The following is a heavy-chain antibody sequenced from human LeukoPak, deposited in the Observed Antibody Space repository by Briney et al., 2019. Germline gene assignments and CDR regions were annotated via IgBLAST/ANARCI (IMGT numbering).Heavy chain of an antibody. CDR2: INPNSGGT. CDR3: ARETYYASGRLYNRIDY. J-gene: IGHJ4*02. V-gene: IGHV1-2*02. D-gene: IGHD3-10*01. CDR1: GYTFTGYY. Sequence: ASVKVSCKASGYTFTGYYIHWVRQAPGQGLEWMGWINPNSGGTNYAQKFQGRVTMTRDTSISTAYMDLSRLRSDDTAAYYCARETYYASGRLYNRIDYWGQGTLVTVSS.